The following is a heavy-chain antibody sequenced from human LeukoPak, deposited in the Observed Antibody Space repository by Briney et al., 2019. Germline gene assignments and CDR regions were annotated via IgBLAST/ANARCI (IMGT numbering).Heavy chain of an antibody. CDR3: ARSVDIVATTPDY. CDR1: GFTFSGYA. D-gene: IGHD5-12*01. J-gene: IGHJ4*02. CDR2: ISSSSSYI. V-gene: IGHV3-21*01. Sequence: GGSLRLSCAASGFTFSGYAMSWVRQAPGKGLEWVSSISSSSSYIYYADSVKGRFTIPRDNAKNSLYLQMNSLRAEDTAVYYCARSVDIVATTPDYWGQGTLVTVSS.